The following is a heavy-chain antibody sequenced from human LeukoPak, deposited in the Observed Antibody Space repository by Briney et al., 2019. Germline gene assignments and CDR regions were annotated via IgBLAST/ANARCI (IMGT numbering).Heavy chain of an antibody. D-gene: IGHD3-3*01. CDR3: ARGVGVTIFGVVINFDY. V-gene: IGHV4-34*01. Sequence: PSETLSLTCAVYGGSFSGYYWSWIRQPPGKGLEWIGEINHSGSTNYNPSLKSRVTISVDTSKNQFSLKLSSVTAADTAVYYCARGVGVTIFGVVINFDYWGQGTLVTVSS. CDR1: GGSFSGYY. CDR2: INHSGST. J-gene: IGHJ4*02.